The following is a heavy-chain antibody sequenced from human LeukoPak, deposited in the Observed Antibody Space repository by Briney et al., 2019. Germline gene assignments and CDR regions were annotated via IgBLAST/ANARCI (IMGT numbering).Heavy chain of an antibody. Sequence: SVKVSCEASGGTFSSYAISWVRQAPGQGLEWMGGIIPIFGTANYAQKFQGRVTITADESTSTAYMELSSLRSEDTAVYYCALRQQLAYGMDVWGQGTTVTVSS. J-gene: IGHJ6*02. D-gene: IGHD6-13*01. CDR1: GGTFSSYA. CDR2: IIPIFGTA. V-gene: IGHV1-69*13. CDR3: ALRQQLAYGMDV.